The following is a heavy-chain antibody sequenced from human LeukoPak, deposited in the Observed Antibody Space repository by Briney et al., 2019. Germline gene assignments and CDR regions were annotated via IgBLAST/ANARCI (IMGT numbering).Heavy chain of an antibody. D-gene: IGHD2/OR15-2a*01. Sequence: GGSLRLSCAASGFTFGSYGMHWVRQAPGKGLDWVAFVRYDGNNPYYSASVKGRFTISRDNARNSLYLQMDNLRAEDTGVYYCARDFYDGFALDYWGQGTLVTVSS. CDR2: VRYDGNNP. CDR1: GFTFGSYG. V-gene: IGHV3-30*02. CDR3: ARDFYDGFALDY. J-gene: IGHJ4*02.